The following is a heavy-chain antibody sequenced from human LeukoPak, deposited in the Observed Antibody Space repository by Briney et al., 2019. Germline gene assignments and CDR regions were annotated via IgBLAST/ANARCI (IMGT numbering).Heavy chain of an antibody. Sequence: PGRSLRLSCAASGFTFSSYAMHWVRQAPGKGLEWVAVISYDGSNKYYADSVKGRFTISRDNSKNTLYLQMNSLRAEDTAVYYCARDRIPWGYCSSTSCQQYFQHWGQGTLVTVSS. CDR1: GFTFSSYA. D-gene: IGHD2-2*01. J-gene: IGHJ1*01. CDR2: ISYDGSNK. CDR3: ARDRIPWGYCSSTSCQQYFQH. V-gene: IGHV3-30-3*01.